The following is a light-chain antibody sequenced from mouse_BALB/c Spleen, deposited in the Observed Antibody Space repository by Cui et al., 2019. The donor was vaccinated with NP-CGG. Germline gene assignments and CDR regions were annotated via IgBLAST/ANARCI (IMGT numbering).Light chain of an antibody. J-gene: IGLJ1*01. V-gene: IGLV1*01. CDR2: GTN. CDR1: TGAVTTSNY. CDR3: ALWYSNHWV. Sequence: VVVNQESALPTSTGETVTLTHRPSTGAVTTSNYANWVQEKPDHLFTGLIGGTNNRAPGVPARFSGSLIGDKAALTITGAQTEDEAIYFCALWYSNHWVFGGGTKLTVL.